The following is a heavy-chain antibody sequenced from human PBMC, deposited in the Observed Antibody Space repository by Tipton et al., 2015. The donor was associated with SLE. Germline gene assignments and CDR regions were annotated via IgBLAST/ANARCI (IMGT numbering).Heavy chain of an antibody. D-gene: IGHD5-12*01. Sequence: TLSLTCTVSGGSISSSTNYWGWIRQPPGKGLEWIGSIYYSGSTYYNPSLKSRVTISIDTSKNQFSLRLSSVTAADTAVYYCATTRAFSAYDWDSWGQGTLVTVSS. V-gene: IGHV4-39*07. CDR1: GGSISSSTNY. J-gene: IGHJ4*02. CDR2: IYYSGST. CDR3: ATTRAFSAYDWDS.